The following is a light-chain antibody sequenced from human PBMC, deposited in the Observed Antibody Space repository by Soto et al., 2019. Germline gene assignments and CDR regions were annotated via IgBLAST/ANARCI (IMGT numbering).Light chain of an antibody. CDR3: QQYDRSPKT. V-gene: IGKV3-15*01. Sequence: EVVMTQSPATLSVSPGERVILSCRASQSVSSNLVWYQQKPGQAPRVLIYGASTRATGIPARFSGSGSGTEFTLTISRLEPEDFAVYYCQQYDRSPKTFGQGTKVDIK. J-gene: IGKJ1*01. CDR2: GAS. CDR1: QSVSSN.